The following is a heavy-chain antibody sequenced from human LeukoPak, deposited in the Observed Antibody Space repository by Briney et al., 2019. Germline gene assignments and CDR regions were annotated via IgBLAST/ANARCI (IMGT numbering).Heavy chain of an antibody. D-gene: IGHD3-9*01. J-gene: IGHJ4*02. CDR1: GFTFSSYS. Sequence: GGSLRLSCAASGFTFSSYSMNWVRQAPGKGLEWVSSISSTGSYIFYADSVKGRFTISRDNAKNSLYLQMNSLRAEDTAVYYCAREMDDILTGYGLDYWGQGTLVTVPS. CDR3: AREMDDILTGYGLDY. CDR2: ISSTGSYI. V-gene: IGHV3-21*01.